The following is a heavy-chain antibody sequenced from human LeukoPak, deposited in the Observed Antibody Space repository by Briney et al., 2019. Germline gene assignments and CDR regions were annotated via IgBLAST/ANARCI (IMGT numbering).Heavy chain of an antibody. Sequence: SETLSLTCAVSGGSISSSYWWSWVRQPPGKGLEWIGEIYHSGRTNYTPSLKSRVTISVDKSKNQISLNLNSVTAADTAVYYCARAQDYGDYGDKNYYYHYMDVWGKGTTVTVSS. CDR2: IYHSGRT. CDR3: ARAQDYGDYGDKNYYYHYMDV. CDR1: GGSISSSYW. D-gene: IGHD4-17*01. V-gene: IGHV4-4*02. J-gene: IGHJ6*03.